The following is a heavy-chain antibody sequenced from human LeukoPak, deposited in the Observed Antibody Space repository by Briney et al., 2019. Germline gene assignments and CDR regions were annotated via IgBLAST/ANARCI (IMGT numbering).Heavy chain of an antibody. CDR2: IFWDDDK. D-gene: IGHD1-1*01. J-gene: IGHJ4*02. Sequence: SGPTLVKPTQTLTLTCTFSGFSLSTNEVGVGWIRQPPGKALEWLAVIFWDDDKRYSPSLQSRLTITSDTSKNQVVLTLTNVDPVDTATYYCVHTDTWKYWGQRILVTVS. V-gene: IGHV2-5*02. CDR1: GFSLSTNEVG. CDR3: VHTDTWKY.